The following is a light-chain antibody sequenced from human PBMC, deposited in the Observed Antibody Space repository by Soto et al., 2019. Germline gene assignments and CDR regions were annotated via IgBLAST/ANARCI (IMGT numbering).Light chain of an antibody. V-gene: IGLV2-23*01. J-gene: IGLJ1*01. CDR3: CAYAGSSTPYV. Sequence: QSALTQPASVSGSPGQSITISCTGTSSDVGSYNLVSWYQQHPGKAPKLMIYEGSKRPSGVSKRFSGSKSGTTASLTISGLQAEDEADYYCCAYAGSSTPYVFGTGTKVTVL. CDR2: EGS. CDR1: SSDVGSYNL.